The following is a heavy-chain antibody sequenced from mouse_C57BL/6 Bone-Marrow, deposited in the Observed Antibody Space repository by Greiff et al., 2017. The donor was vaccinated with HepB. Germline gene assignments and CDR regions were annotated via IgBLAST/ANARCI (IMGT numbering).Heavy chain of an antibody. CDR1: GYTSTGYW. Sequence: QVQLKESGAELMKPGASVKLSCKATGYTSTGYWIEWAKQRPGHGLEWIGDIYPGGGYTNYNEKFKGKATLTADKSCSTAYMQFSSLTSEDSAIYYCARRAAYYSNYGYAMDDWGQGTSVTVSA. CDR3: ARRAAYYSNYGYAMDD. CDR2: IYPGGGYT. J-gene: IGHJ4*01. V-gene: IGHV1-63*01. D-gene: IGHD2-5*01.